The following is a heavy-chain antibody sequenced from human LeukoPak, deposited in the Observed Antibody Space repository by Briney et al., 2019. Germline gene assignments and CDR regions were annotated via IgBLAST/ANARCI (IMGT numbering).Heavy chain of an antibody. J-gene: IGHJ2*01. CDR2: XXXXGGST. CDR3: VRGASSIAALNPFWYFDL. Sequence: AVTDSFQSTRCTLTSYYMHEVRQPAAQELXXXXXXXXXGGSTSYAQKFQGRVMMTRDTSTNTVYVAPSNLTSEDTAVFYCVRGASSIAALNPFWYFDLWGRGTLVTVSS. D-gene: IGHD6-6*01. CDR1: RCTLTSYY. V-gene: IGHV1-46*01.